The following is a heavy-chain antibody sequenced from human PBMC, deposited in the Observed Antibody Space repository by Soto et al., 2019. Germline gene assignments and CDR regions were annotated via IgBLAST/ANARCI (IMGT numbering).Heavy chain of an antibody. V-gene: IGHV4-59*01. CDR2: IYYSGST. J-gene: IGHJ5*02. CDR3: ARESVDNNWFDP. Sequence: SETVSLTCTVSGGSISSYYRSWIRQPPGKGLEWIGYIYYSGSTNYNPSLKSRVTISVDTSKNQFSLKLSSVTAADTAVYYCARESVDNNWFDPWGQGTLVTVSS. CDR1: GGSISSYY. D-gene: IGHD5-12*01.